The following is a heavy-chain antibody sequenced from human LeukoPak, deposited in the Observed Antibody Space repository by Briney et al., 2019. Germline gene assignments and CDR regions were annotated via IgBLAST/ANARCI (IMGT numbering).Heavy chain of an antibody. Sequence: SETLSLTCTVSGGSISSYYWSWIRQPPGKGLEWIGSIYYSWSTNYNPSLKSRVTISVDTSKNQFSLKLSSVTAADTAVYYCARHLRYSSSQNGYYYYMDVWGKGTTVTVSS. J-gene: IGHJ6*03. CDR1: GGSISSYY. CDR2: IYYSWST. V-gene: IGHV4-59*08. CDR3: ARHLRYSSSQNGYYYYMDV. D-gene: IGHD6-13*01.